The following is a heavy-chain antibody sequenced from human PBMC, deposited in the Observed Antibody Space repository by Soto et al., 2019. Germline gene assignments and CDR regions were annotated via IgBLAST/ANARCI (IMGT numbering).Heavy chain of an antibody. J-gene: IGHJ6*02. CDR2: ISSDGSSE. D-gene: IGHD6-13*01. V-gene: IGHV3-30*18. Sequence: QVQLVESGGGVVQPGRSLRLSCAASGFTSSSDGMHWVRQAPGKGLEWVASISSDGSSEDYVDSVKGRFTVSRDNSKNTLYLQMNSLRAEDTAVYFCAKGREQQLVRIGLDVWGQGTTVTVSS. CDR1: GFTSSSDG. CDR3: AKGREQQLVRIGLDV.